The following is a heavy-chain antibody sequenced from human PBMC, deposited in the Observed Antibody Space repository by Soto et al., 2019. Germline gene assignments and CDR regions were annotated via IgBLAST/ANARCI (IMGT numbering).Heavy chain of an antibody. J-gene: IGHJ5*01. V-gene: IGHV1-18*04. CDR3: VRDQKYFRVNGNWFDS. CDR2: VSGNNGAS. D-gene: IGHD2-2*01. Sequence: ASVKVSCKASGYTSADFGISWVRQAPGQGLEWMGWVSGNNGASNPAPKVQGRITMTLDTSTGVSYMALRSLRSDDTATYYCVRDQKYFRVNGNWFDSWGQGTLVTVS. CDR1: GYTSADFG.